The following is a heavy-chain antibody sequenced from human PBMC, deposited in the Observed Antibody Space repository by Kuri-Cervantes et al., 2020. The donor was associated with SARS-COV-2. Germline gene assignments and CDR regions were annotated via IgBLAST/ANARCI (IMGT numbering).Heavy chain of an antibody. J-gene: IGHJ3*02. CDR2: ISAYNGNT. V-gene: IGHV1-18*01. Sequence: ASVKVSCKASGYTFTSYGISWVRQAPGQGLEWMGWISAYNGNTNYAQKLQGRVTMTTDTSTSTAYMELSSLRSEDTAVYYCATHSSSWYKAFDIWGQGTMVTVSS. D-gene: IGHD6-13*01. CDR1: GYTFTSYG. CDR3: ATHSSSWYKAFDI.